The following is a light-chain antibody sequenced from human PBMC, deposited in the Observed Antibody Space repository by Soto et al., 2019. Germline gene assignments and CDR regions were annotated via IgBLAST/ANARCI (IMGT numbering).Light chain of an antibody. Sequence: EIVLTQSPATLSLSPGERATLSCTARQSGSSYSAWYQQQPGQAPRLLIYDASNRATGIPARFSGSGSGTDFTLTISRLDPEDFAVYYCQHYATYPLTFGGGTQVDIK. J-gene: IGKJ4*01. CDR3: QHYATYPLT. CDR1: QSGSSY. CDR2: DAS. V-gene: IGKV3-11*01.